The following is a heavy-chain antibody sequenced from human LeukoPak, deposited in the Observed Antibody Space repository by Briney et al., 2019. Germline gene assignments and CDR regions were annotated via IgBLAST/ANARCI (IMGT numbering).Heavy chain of an antibody. D-gene: IGHD3-22*01. Sequence: GGSLRLSCAASGFTFSSYAMHWVRQAPGKGLEWVAVISYDGSNKYYADSVKGRFTISRDNSKNTLYLQMNSLRAEDTAVYYCARDPGGESSGPFFDLWGQGTLVTVSS. CDR2: ISYDGSNK. V-gene: IGHV3-30-3*01. J-gene: IGHJ4*02. CDR3: ARDPGGESSGPFFDL. CDR1: GFTFSSYA.